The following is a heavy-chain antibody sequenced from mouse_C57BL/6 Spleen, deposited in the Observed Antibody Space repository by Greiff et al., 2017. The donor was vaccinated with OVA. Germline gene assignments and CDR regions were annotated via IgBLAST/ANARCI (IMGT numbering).Heavy chain of an antibody. D-gene: IGHD2-1*01. CDR3: ARFGGNPLYYIGY. CDR2: INPSSGYT. V-gene: IGHV1-7*01. Sequence: QVQLKQSGAELAKPGASVKLSCKASGYTFTSYWMHWVKQRPGQGLEWIGYINPSSGYTKYNQKFKDKATLTADKSSSTTYMQLSSLTYEDSAVYYYARFGGNPLYYIGYWGQGTTLTVSS. J-gene: IGHJ2*01. CDR1: GYTFTSYW.